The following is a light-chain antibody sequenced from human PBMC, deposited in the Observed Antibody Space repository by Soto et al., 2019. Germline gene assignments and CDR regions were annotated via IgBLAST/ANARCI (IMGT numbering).Light chain of an antibody. V-gene: IGKV3D-15*01. CDR3: QQYSKWPIT. CDR1: QSVNSN. Sequence: ELVMTQSPATLSVSPGERASLSCRASQSVNSNYLAWYQQKPGQAPRLLIYGISSRATGIPARFSGSGSGTEFTLTISGLQPEDFAVYYCQQYSKWPITFGQGTRLEIK. J-gene: IGKJ5*01. CDR2: GIS.